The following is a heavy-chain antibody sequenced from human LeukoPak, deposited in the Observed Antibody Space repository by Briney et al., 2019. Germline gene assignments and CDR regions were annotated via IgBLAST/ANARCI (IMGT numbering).Heavy chain of an antibody. CDR3: ARAPSGGSYYGAFDI. CDR1: GGSISSYY. CDR2: IYYSGSS. Sequence: SETLSLTCTVSGGSISSYYWSWIRQPPGKGLEWIGYIYYSGSSYYNPSLKGRVTISVDTSKNQFSLKLNSVTAADTAVYYCARAPSGGSYYGAFDIWGQGTMVTVSS. V-gene: IGHV4-59*01. J-gene: IGHJ3*02. D-gene: IGHD1-26*01.